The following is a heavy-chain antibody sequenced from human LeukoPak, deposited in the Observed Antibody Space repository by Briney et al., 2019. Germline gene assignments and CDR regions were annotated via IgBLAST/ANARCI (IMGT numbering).Heavy chain of an antibody. CDR2: INHSGST. J-gene: IGHJ4*02. Sequence: PSETLSLTCAVHGGSFSGYYWSWIRRPPGKGLEWIGEINHSGSTNYNPSLKSRVTISVDTSKNQFSLKLSSVTAADTAVYYCASTRFDYWGQGTLVTVSS. CDR1: GGSFSGYY. V-gene: IGHV4-34*01. CDR3: ASTRFDY.